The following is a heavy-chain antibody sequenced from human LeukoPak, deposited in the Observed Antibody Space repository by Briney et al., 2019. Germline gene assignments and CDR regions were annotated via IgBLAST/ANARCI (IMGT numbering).Heavy chain of an antibody. CDR3: AKAGNFWYYFDY. V-gene: IGHV3-23*01. Sequence: GGSLRLSCEASGFTLRNSAMSWVRQAPGKGLEWVSTISGSGGGTYYADSVKGRFAISRDTSRNSLYLQMNSLRAEDTAAYYCAKAGNFWYYFDYWGQGTLVTVSS. J-gene: IGHJ4*02. D-gene: IGHD2-8*02. CDR2: ISGSGGGT. CDR1: GFTLRNSA.